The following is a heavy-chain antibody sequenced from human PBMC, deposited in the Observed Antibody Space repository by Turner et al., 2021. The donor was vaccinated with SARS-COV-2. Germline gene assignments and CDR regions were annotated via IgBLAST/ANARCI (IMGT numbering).Heavy chain of an antibody. J-gene: IGHJ4*02. CDR3: ARGEIRGVTGDY. CDR1: GFTVSNNY. CDR2: IDSGGTT. Sequence: EVQLVQSGGGLVQPGGSLRLPCTASGFTVSNNYMSWVRQGPGKGLEWVSLIDSGGTTKYADSVKGRFTISRDNSKNTLYLQMNSLRAEDTAVYYCARGEIRGVTGDYWGRGTLVTVSS. V-gene: IGHV3-66*01. D-gene: IGHD3-10*01.